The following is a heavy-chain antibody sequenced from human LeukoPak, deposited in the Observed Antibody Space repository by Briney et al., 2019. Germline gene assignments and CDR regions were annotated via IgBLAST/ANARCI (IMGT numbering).Heavy chain of an antibody. CDR3: AKGDVDSPMNFYH. V-gene: IGHV3-43*01. Sequence: ARSMRLSCAASGFMFDDYTMHWVRQAPGKGLEWVSLINWDGGSTYYAGSVKGRFTISRDNSKNSLYLQMNSLRTEDTALYYCAKGDVDSPMNFYHWGQGTLITVPS. CDR1: GFMFDDYT. CDR2: INWDGGST. D-gene: IGHD5-18*01. J-gene: IGHJ4*02.